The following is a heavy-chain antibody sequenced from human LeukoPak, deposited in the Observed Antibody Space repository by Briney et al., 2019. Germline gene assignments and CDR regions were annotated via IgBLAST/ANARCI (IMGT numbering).Heavy chain of an antibody. Sequence: ASVKVSCKASGYTFVRYTLNWVRQAPGQGLEWMGWINTNTGNPTYAQGFTGRFVFSLDTSVSTAYLQISSLKAEDTAVYYCARVRSGLLRATRETAFDIWGQGTMVTVSS. V-gene: IGHV7-4-1*02. D-gene: IGHD1-26*01. CDR1: GYTFVRYT. J-gene: IGHJ3*02. CDR2: INTNTGNP. CDR3: ARVRSGLLRATRETAFDI.